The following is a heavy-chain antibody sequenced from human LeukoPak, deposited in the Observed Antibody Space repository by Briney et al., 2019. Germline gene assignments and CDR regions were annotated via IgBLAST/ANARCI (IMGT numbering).Heavy chain of an antibody. D-gene: IGHD3-10*01. J-gene: IGHJ4*02. Sequence: GGSLRLSCAASGFIFSSYGMHWVRQAPGKGLEWVAVIWYDGSNKYYADSVKGRFTISRDNSKNTLYLQMNSLRAEDTAVYYCARDAYYYGSGSYFDYWGQGTLVTVSS. CDR3: ARDAYYYGSGSYFDY. V-gene: IGHV3-33*01. CDR2: IWYDGSNK. CDR1: GFIFSSYG.